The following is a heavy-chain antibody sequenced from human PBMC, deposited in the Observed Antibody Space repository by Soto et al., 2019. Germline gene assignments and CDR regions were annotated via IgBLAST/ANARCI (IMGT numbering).Heavy chain of an antibody. D-gene: IGHD6-13*01. J-gene: IGHJ4*02. CDR2: ISAYNGNT. CDR1: GYTFTSYG. V-gene: IGHV1-18*01. CDR3: ARDPRIAAAGKNAVLDY. Sequence: QVQLVQSGAEVKKPGASVKVSCKASGYTFTSYGISWVRQAPGQGLEWMGWISAYNGNTNYAQKLQGRVTMTTDTSTSTAYMELRSLRSGDTAVYYCARDPRIAAAGKNAVLDYWGQGTLVTVSS.